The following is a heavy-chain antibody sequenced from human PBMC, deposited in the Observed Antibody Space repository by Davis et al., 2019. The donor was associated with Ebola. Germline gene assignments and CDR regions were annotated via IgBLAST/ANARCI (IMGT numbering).Heavy chain of an antibody. V-gene: IGHV5-51*01. CDR3: ASLRRTITGMDDAFDI. Sequence: PGGSLRLSCKDSGNSFSSHWIGWVRQMPGRGLEWMGIIYTGDSDTRYSPSFRGQVTISADRSLKTAFLQWSSLKASDTAMYYCASLRRTITGMDDAFDIWGQGTMVTVSS. CDR1: GNSFSSHW. J-gene: IGHJ3*02. CDR2: IYTGDSDT. D-gene: IGHD2-8*02.